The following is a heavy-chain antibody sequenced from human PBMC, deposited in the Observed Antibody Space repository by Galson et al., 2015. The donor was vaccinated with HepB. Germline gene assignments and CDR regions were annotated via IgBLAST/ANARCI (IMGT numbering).Heavy chain of an antibody. CDR3: ARGGGNAVPAYFPTYNWFDP. J-gene: IGHJ5*02. Sequence: SVKVSCKASGYTFTGYYMHWVRQAPGQGLEWMGRINPNSGGTNYAQKFQGRVTMTRDTSISTAYMELSRLRSDDTAVYYCARGGGNAVPAYFPTYNWFDPWGQGTLVTVSS. D-gene: IGHD2-2*01. V-gene: IGHV1-2*06. CDR1: GYTFTGYY. CDR2: INPNSGGT.